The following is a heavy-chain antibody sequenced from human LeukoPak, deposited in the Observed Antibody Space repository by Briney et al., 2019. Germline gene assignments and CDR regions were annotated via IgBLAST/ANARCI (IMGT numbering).Heavy chain of an antibody. CDR3: ARHVKEWLADY. CDR1: GYSFTNYW. D-gene: IGHD6-19*01. CDR2: IQPGDSDT. J-gene: IGHJ4*02. V-gene: IGHV5-51*01. Sequence: PGGSLRLSCKGSGYSFTNYWISWVRQMPGQGLEWMGIIQPGDSDTRYSPSFQGQVTISVDKSISTAYLQWSSLKASDTAMYYCARHVKEWLADYWGQGTLVTVSS.